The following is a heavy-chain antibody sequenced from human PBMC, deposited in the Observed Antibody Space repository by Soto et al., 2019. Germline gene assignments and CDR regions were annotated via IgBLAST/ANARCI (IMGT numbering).Heavy chain of an antibody. Sequence: ASVKVSCKASGYTFTNYDINWVRQATGQGLEWMGWMNPNSGNTGYAQKFQGRVTMTRNTSINTAYMELSSLRSEDTAVYYCARGQYYDFWSGYNWFDPWGQGTLVTVPQ. V-gene: IGHV1-8*01. CDR1: GYTFTNYD. D-gene: IGHD3-3*01. CDR2: MNPNSGNT. CDR3: ARGQYYDFWSGYNWFDP. J-gene: IGHJ5*02.